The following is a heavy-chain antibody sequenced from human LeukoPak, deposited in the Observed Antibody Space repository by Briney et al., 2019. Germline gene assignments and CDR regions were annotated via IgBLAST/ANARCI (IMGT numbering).Heavy chain of an antibody. CDR3: ARQYYDFWSDYLRPPLFFDY. J-gene: IGHJ4*02. CDR1: GVSISSSSYY. V-gene: IGHV4-39*01. CDR2: IYYSGST. D-gene: IGHD3-3*01. Sequence: SETLSLTCTVSGVSISSSSYYWGWIRQPPGKGLEWIGSIYYSGSTYYNPSLKSRVTISVDTSKNQFSLKLSSVTAADTAVYYCARQYYDFWSDYLRPPLFFDYWGQGTLVTVSS.